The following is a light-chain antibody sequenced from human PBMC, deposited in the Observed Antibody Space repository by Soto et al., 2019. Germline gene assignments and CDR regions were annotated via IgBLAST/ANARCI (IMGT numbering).Light chain of an antibody. CDR1: QSVSNN. J-gene: IGKJ5*01. V-gene: IGKV3-11*01. Sequence: EVVMTQSPATLSLSPGERATLSCRASQSVSNNLAWYQQRPGQAPRLLVYTASTRATGIPARFSGSGSGTDFTLTISSLEPEDFAVYYCQQRSNWPPITFGQGTRLEIK. CDR2: TAS. CDR3: QQRSNWPPIT.